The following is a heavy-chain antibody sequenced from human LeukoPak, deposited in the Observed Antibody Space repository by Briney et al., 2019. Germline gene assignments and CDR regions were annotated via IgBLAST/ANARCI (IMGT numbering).Heavy chain of an antibody. J-gene: IGHJ6*02. V-gene: IGHV1-8*02. D-gene: IGHD2-2*01. CDR2: MNPNSGNT. CDR3: ASTSAYYYGMDV. Sequence: ASVKVSCKASGYTFTSYGISWVRQATGQGLEWMGWMNPNSGNTGYAQKFQGRVTMTRNTSISTAYMELSSLRSEDTAVYYCASTSAYYYGMDVWGQGTTVTVSS. CDR1: GYTFTSYG.